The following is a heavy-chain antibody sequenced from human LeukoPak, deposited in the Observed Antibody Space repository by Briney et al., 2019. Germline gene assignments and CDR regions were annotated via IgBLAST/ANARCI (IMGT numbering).Heavy chain of an antibody. V-gene: IGHV5-51*01. J-gene: IGHJ4*02. CDR1: GSNFPNYW. D-gene: IGHD1-26*01. CDR2: MYPGDSET. CDR3: ARPSGAIMGAPLDF. Sequence: GASLKISCKGSGSNFPNYWIGWVRQLSGKGLEWMGIMYPGDSETRYSPSFQGQVTISADKSISTAYLQWSSLKASDTAMYYCARPSGAIMGAPLDFWGQGTLVTVSS.